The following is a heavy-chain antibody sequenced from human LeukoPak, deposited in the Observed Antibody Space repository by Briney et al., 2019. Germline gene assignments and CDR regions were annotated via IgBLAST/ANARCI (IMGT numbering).Heavy chain of an antibody. D-gene: IGHD2-2*01. V-gene: IGHV3-7*01. J-gene: IGHJ4*02. Sequence: SGGSLRLSCAASGFTFSTYWMSWVRQAPGKGLEWVANIKQDGSEKNYVDSVKGRFTISRDNAKKSLYLQMNSLRVEDTAVYYCARRAGPYCSATTCRGDFDYWGQGTLVTVSS. CDR3: ARRAGPYCSATTCRGDFDY. CDR2: IKQDGSEK. CDR1: GFTFSTYW.